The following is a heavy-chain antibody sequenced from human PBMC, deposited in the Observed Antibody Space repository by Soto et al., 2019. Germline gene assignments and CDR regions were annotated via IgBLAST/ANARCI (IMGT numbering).Heavy chain of an antibody. D-gene: IGHD3-10*01. V-gene: IGHV3-30-3*01. CDR1: GFTFSSYA. Sequence: QVQLVESGGGVVQPGRSLRLSCAASGFTFSSYAMHWVRQAPGKGLEWVAVISYDGSNKYYADSVKGRFTISRDNSENTLYLQMNTLRAEDTAVYYCARDPMGRYYGSGSYYFDYWGQGTLVSFSS. CDR2: ISYDGSNK. CDR3: ARDPMGRYYGSGSYYFDY. J-gene: IGHJ4*02.